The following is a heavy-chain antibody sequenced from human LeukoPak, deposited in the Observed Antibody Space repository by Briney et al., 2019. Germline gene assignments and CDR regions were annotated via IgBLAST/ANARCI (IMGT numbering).Heavy chain of an antibody. Sequence: ASVKVSCKASGYTFTGYYMHWVRQAPGQGLEWMGWINPNSGNTGYAQKFQGRVTMTRNTSISTAYMELSSLRSEDTAVYYCARGVDILTGYFYYYYGMDVWGQGTTVTVSS. V-gene: IGHV1-8*02. CDR3: ARGVDILTGYFYYYYGMDV. CDR1: GYTFTGYY. CDR2: INPNSGNT. D-gene: IGHD3-9*01. J-gene: IGHJ6*02.